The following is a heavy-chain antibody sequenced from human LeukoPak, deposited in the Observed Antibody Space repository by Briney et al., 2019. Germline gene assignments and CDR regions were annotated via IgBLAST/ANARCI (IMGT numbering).Heavy chain of an antibody. CDR2: INPHSGGT. CDR1: GYTFTGYY. V-gene: IGHV1-2*02. J-gene: IGHJ6*03. CDR3: ARGMGNYYYYYMDV. D-gene: IGHD3-10*01. Sequence: ASVKVSCKASGYTFTGYYIHWVRQAPGQGLEWMGWINPHSGGTNYAQKFQGGVTMTRDTSISTAYMELSRLRSDDTAVYYCARGMGNYYYYYMDVWGKGTTVTISS.